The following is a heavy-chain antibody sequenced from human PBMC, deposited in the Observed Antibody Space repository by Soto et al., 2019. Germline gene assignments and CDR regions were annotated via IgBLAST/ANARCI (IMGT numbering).Heavy chain of an antibody. Sequence: QLQLVQSGAAVKKPGSSVKVSCKASGGTLNTYTISWVRQAPGHGLEWMGSILPFLGSTNYAKKFQGRVTITADQSTSTMERSSLRSEDTAVYFCARDVTAMEALYYYDAWGQGSLVTVSS. CDR2: ILPFLGST. D-gene: IGHD5-18*01. CDR1: GGTLNTYT. CDR3: ARDVTAMEALYYYDA. V-gene: IGHV1-69*08. J-gene: IGHJ4*02.